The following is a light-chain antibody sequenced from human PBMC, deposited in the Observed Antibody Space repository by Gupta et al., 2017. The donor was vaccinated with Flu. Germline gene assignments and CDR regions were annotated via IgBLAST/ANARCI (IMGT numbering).Light chain of an antibody. CDR2: GAS. Sequence: DTLSLSPGETATLACGASQTVNNNILAWYQHGPGRAPRLLISGASKRCVGILDRYNGSGSAIAFTLTIQKAEPKDIALYCSQQYCTSPPTFGRGTEVDVK. V-gene: IGKV3D-20*01. CDR1: QTVNNNI. CDR3: QQYCTSPPT. J-gene: IGKJ4*01.